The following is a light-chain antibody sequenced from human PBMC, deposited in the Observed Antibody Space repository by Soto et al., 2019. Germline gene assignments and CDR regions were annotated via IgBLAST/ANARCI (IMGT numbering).Light chain of an antibody. CDR3: QQYNNWTLT. V-gene: IGKV3-15*01. Sequence: EVVMTQSPATLSVSLGDRATLSCRASQSVSSNLAWYQKKPGQAPRLLIYGASTRATGIPARFSGSGSGTEFNLTISRLQSEDFAVYSCQQYNNWTLTFGGGTKLDIK. CDR2: GAS. J-gene: IGKJ4*01. CDR1: QSVSSN.